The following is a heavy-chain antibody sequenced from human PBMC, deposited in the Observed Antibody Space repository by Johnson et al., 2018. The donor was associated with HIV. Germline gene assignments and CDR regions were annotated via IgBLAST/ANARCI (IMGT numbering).Heavy chain of an antibody. Sequence: VLLVESGGGLVQPGGSLRLSCAASGFTVSSNYMSWVRQAPGKGLEWVSAISGSGGSTYYADSVKGRFTIARDNSKNSLYLQMNSLRAEDTALYYCARDRGYVWGVTGDASDIWGQGTMVTVSS. CDR1: GFTVSSNY. D-gene: IGHD3-16*01. J-gene: IGHJ3*02. V-gene: IGHV3-23*04. CDR3: ARDRGYVWGVTGDASDI. CDR2: ISGSGGST.